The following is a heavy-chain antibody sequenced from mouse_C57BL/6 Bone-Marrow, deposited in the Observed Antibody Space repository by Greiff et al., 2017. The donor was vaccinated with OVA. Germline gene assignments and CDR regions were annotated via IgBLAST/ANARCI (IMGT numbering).Heavy chain of an antibody. CDR2: ISSGSSTI. J-gene: IGHJ1*03. CDR3: ARPRSLYYYGSSYEDWYFDV. CDR1: GFTFSDYG. V-gene: IGHV5-17*01. Sequence: EVMLVESGGGLVKPGGSLKLSCAASGFTFSDYGMHWVRQAPEKGLEWVAYISSGSSTIYYADTVKGRFTISRDNAKNTLFLQMTSLRSEDTAMYYCARPRSLYYYGSSYEDWYFDVWGTGTTVTVSS. D-gene: IGHD1-1*01.